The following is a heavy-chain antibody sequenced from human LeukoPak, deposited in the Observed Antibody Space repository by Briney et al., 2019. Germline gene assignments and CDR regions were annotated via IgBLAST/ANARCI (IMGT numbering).Heavy chain of an antibody. CDR2: IIPALNIT. V-gene: IGHV1-69*04. CDR3: ARDQGLTAPPPYGLDV. D-gene: IGHD5-18*01. J-gene: IGHJ6*02. CDR1: GGTFSSSA. Sequence: RASVKVSFKTSGGTFSSSAITWVRQAPGQGLEWMGRIIPALNITSYAQKFQGRVTITADTSTSTAYMELSSLRSEETAVYYCARDQGLTAPPPYGLDVWGQGTTVTVSS.